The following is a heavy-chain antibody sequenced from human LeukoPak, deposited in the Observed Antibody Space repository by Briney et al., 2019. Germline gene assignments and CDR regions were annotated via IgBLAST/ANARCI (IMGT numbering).Heavy chain of an antibody. CDR3: ARDMVRAFYY. CDR2: IIPIFGTA. CDR1: GGTFSSYA. D-gene: IGHD3-10*01. Sequence: SVKVSCKASGGTFSSYAISWVRQAPGQGLQWVGGIIPIFGTANYAQKFQGGVTITADESTSTAYMELSSLRFEDTAVYYCARDMVRAFYYWGQGTLVTVSS. J-gene: IGHJ4*02. V-gene: IGHV1-69*13.